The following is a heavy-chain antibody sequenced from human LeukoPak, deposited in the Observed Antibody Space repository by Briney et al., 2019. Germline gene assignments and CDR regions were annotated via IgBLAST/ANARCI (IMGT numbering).Heavy chain of an antibody. CDR2: ISYDGSNK. CDR3: AKDTHGSGSYYSD. D-gene: IGHD3-10*01. V-gene: IGHV3-30*18. CDR1: GFTFSSYG. Sequence: GPLRLSCAASGFTFSSYGMHWIRQAPGKRLERVAVISYDGSNKYYADSAKGRFTISRDNSKNTLYLQMNSLRAEDTAVYYCAKDTHGSGSYYSDWGQGTLVTVSS. J-gene: IGHJ4*02.